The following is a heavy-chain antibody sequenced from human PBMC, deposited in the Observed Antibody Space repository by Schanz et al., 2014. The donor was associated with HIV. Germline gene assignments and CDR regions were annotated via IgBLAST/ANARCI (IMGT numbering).Heavy chain of an antibody. CDR1: GFTFSTYR. CDR3: AKSQKGASCCFPLDS. Sequence: EVQLVESGGGLVQPGGSLRLSCAASGFTFSTYRMNWVRQAPGKGLEWVSYISSSSTTRHYADSVKGRFTISRDNSKNRVFLQMNSLRTEDTAVYYCAKSQKGASCCFPLDSWGQGTLVTVFS. D-gene: IGHD2-2*01. J-gene: IGHJ4*02. V-gene: IGHV3-48*01. CDR2: ISSSSTTR.